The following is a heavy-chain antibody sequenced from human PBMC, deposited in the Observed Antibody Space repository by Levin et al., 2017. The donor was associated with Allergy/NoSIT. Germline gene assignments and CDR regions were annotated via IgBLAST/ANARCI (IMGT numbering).Heavy chain of an antibody. CDR3: ARVRVILTGYYRGSQASYYYGMDV. CDR1: GGSFSDYN. D-gene: IGHD3-9*01. V-gene: IGHV4-34*01. CDR2: ITHSGST. Sequence: TSETLSLTCAVYGGSFSDYNWSWIRQPPGKGLQWIGEITHSGSTTYTPSLKSRVTILVDTSKNEISLRLSSATAADTAVYYCARVRVILTGYYRGSQASYYYGMDVWGQGTTVTVSS. J-gene: IGHJ6*02.